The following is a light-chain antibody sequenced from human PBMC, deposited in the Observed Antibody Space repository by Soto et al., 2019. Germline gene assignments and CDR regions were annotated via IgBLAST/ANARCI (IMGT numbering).Light chain of an antibody. Sequence: QSVLTQPPSASGSPGQSVTISCTGTSSDVGGYNYVSWYQQHPGKAPKLIIYEVNKRPSGVPDRFSGSKSGNTASLTVSGLQAYDEADYYCSSYAGSNNVVFGGGTKLTVL. CDR2: EVN. J-gene: IGLJ2*01. V-gene: IGLV2-8*01. CDR3: SSYAGSNNVV. CDR1: SSDVGGYNY.